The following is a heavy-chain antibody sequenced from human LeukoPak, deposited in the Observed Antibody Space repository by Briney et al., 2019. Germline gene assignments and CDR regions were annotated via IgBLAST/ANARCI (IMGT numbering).Heavy chain of an antibody. CDR3: ARGQQLHEAFDI. D-gene: IGHD6-13*01. CDR2: ISSSSSVI. CDR1: GFTFSLYT. J-gene: IGHJ3*02. V-gene: IGHV3-21*01. Sequence: GGSLRLSCAASGFTFSLYTMNWVRQAPGKGLEWVSSISSSSSVIYFADSVKGRFTISRDNARNSLYLQMNSLRAADTAVYYCARGQQLHEAFDIWGQGTVVTVSS.